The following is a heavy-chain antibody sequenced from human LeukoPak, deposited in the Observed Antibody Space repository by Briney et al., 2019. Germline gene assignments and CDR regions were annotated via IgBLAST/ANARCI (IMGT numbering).Heavy chain of an antibody. Sequence: ASVKVSCKASGYTFTSYGISWVRQAPGQGLEWMGWISAYNGNTNYAQKLQGRVTMTTDTSTSTAYMELRSLRSDDTAVYYCARDKLHYDFWSGYYTGGNFDYWGQGTLVTVSS. J-gene: IGHJ4*02. CDR3: ARDKLHYDFWSGYYTGGNFDY. D-gene: IGHD3-3*01. V-gene: IGHV1-18*01. CDR1: GYTFTSYG. CDR2: ISAYNGNT.